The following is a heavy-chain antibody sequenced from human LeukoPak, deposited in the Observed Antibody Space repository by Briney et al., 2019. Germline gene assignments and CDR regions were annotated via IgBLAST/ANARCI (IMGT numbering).Heavy chain of an antibody. CDR3: ARDRRTTMIVVEGAFDI. D-gene: IGHD3-22*01. V-gene: IGHV4-4*07. Sequence: PSETLSLTCTVSGGSISSYYWSWIRQPAGKGLEWIGRIYTSGSTNYNPSLKSRVTMSVDTSKNQFSLKLSSVTAADTAVYYCARDRRTTMIVVEGAFDIWGQGTMVTVSS. J-gene: IGHJ3*02. CDR1: GGSISSYY. CDR2: IYTSGST.